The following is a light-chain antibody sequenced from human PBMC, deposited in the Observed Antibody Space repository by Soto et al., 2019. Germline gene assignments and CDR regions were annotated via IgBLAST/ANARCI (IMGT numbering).Light chain of an antibody. CDR3: QQYGTSPRT. V-gene: IGKV3-20*01. Sequence: IVMTQSPGTLSVSRGESATLSCRASQRFXSNLAWYQGKPGQAPRVLXYGASTMATGIPDRFSGSGSGTDFTLTISRLEPADFAVYYCQQYGTSPRTFGQGTKVDI. CDR1: QRFXSN. CDR2: GAS. J-gene: IGKJ1*01.